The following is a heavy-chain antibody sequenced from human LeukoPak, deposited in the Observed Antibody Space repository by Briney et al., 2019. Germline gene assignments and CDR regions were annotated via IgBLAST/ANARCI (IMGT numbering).Heavy chain of an antibody. J-gene: IGHJ4*02. CDR3: ATGLHSARLRY. V-gene: IGHV4-34*01. Sequence: PSETLSLTCSVSGASVTDYYWTWIRQAPGKGPEWIGEITVGGGTYYNPSLKSRVSMSTDTSTSQFSLNLNSVTAADMATYYCATGLHSARLRYWGQGALVTVSS. CDR2: ITVGGGT. CDR1: GASVTDYY.